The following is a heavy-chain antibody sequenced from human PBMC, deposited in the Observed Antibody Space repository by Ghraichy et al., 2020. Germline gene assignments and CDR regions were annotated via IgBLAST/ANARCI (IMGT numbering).Heavy chain of an antibody. V-gene: IGHV4-59*08. CDR1: GGSISSYY. J-gene: IGHJ3*02. D-gene: IGHD6-19*01. Sequence: SETLSLTCTVSGGSISSYYWSWIRQPPGKGLEWIGYISYSGNTNYNPSLKSRVTISIDTSKSQFSLKLTSVTASDSAVFYCARHPSSAWYGRTAFDIWGHGTMVTVSA. CDR2: ISYSGNT. CDR3: ARHPSSAWYGRTAFDI.